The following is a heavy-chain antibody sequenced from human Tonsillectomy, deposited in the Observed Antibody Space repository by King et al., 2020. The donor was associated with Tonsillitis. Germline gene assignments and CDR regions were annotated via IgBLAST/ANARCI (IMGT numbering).Heavy chain of an antibody. D-gene: IGHD7-27*01. Sequence: QLQESGPGLVKPSQILSLTCSVSGGSIGSGSYYWSWIRQPAGRGLEGIGLMSTSGDTNSNPSLKRRITMSLDTSKNHFTLRLSSATATDTAVYYCARDRAWGTGDAFEIWGQGTMVTVSS. J-gene: IGHJ3*02. CDR1: GGSIGSGSYY. CDR3: ARDRAWGTGDAFEI. V-gene: IGHV4-61*02. CDR2: MSTSGDT.